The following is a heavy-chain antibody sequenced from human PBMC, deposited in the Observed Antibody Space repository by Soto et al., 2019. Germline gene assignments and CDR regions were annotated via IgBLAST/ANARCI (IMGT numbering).Heavy chain of an antibody. V-gene: IGHV4-59*01. CDR2: IYYSGST. Sequence: GKGLEWIGYIYYSGSTNYNPSLKSRVTISVDTSKNQFSLKLSSVTAADTAVYYCARVWMGSRNSRFPMAVWGQGTTVTVSS. D-gene: IGHD2-2*01. CDR3: ARVWMGSRNSRFPMAV. J-gene: IGHJ6*02.